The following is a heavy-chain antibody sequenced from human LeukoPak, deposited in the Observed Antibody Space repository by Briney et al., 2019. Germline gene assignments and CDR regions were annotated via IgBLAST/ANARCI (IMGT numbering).Heavy chain of an antibody. D-gene: IGHD4-17*01. CDR1: GYTFTSYD. J-gene: IGHJ6*03. CDR2: MNPNSGNT. Sequence: EASVKVSCKASGYTFTSYDINWVRQATGQGLEWMGWMNPNSGNTGYAQKFQGRVTMTRNTSISTAYMELSSLRSEDTAVYYCARGVHDYGDQCLYYYYYMDVWGKGTTVTVSS. CDR3: ARGVHDYGDQCLYYYYYMDV. V-gene: IGHV1-8*01.